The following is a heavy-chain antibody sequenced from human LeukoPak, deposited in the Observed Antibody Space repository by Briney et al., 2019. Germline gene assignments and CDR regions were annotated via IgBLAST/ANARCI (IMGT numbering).Heavy chain of an antibody. CDR2: IYTSGST. V-gene: IGHV4-61*02. CDR3: ARHGRIAAAGTGSTSEKVGAFDI. Sequence: SQTLSLTCTVSGGSISSGSYYWSWIRQPAGKGLEWIGRIYTSGSTNYNPSLKSRVTISVDTSKNQFSLKLSSVTAADTAVYYCARHGRIAAAGTGSTSEKVGAFDIWGQGTMVTVSS. D-gene: IGHD6-13*01. J-gene: IGHJ3*02. CDR1: GGSISSGSYY.